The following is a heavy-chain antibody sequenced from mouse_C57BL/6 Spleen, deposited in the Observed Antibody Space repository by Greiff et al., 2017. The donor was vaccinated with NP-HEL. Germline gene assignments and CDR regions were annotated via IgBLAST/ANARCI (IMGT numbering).Heavy chain of an antibody. CDR1: GYTFTDYE. CDR2: IDPETGGT. J-gene: IGHJ3*01. V-gene: IGHV1-15*01. Sequence: QVQLQQSGAELVRPGASVTLSCKASGYTFTDYEMHWVKQTPVHGLEWIGAIDPETGGTAYNQKFRGKAILTADKSSSTAYMELRSLTSEDSAVYYCTRGFAYWGQGTLVTVSA. CDR3: TRGFAY.